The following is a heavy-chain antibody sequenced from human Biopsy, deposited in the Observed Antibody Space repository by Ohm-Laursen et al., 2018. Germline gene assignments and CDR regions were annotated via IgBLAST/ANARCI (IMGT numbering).Heavy chain of an antibody. CDR1: DGSISGYY. CDR3: AKNSGYSHDY. CDR2: IYYTGKT. J-gene: IGHJ4*01. Sequence: SDTLSLTCAVSDGSISGYYWSWIRQAPGKGLEWIVFIYYTGKTKSNPSLKSRLTMSVDTSKNQFSLNLTTVTTADTAVYYCAKNSGYSHDYWGPGILVTVPS. V-gene: IGHV4-59*07. D-gene: IGHD3-22*01.